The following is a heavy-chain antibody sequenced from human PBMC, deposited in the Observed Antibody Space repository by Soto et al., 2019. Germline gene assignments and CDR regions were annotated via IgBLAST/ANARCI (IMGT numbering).Heavy chain of an antibody. CDR2: INAGNGNA. CDR1: GYIFSKYA. CDR3: ASWVRKHFDY. J-gene: IGHJ4*02. Sequence: GASVKVSCKASGYIFSKYAMHWVRQAPGQRLEWMGWINAGNGNARYSQKFQGRVTITRDTSASTAYMELSSLTSEDTAVYYCASWVRKHFDYWGQGTLVTGLL. V-gene: IGHV1-3*01. D-gene: IGHD3-16*01.